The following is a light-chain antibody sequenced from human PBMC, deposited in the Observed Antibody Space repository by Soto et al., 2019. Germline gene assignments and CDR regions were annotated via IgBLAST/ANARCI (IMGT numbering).Light chain of an antibody. J-gene: IGLJ2*01. CDR2: RNN. CDR1: SSNIGGNS. Sequence: QSVLTQPPSASGTPGQRVTISCSGNSSNIGGNSVFWYQQLPGTAPKLLISRNNQRPSGVPDRFSGSKSDTSASLAISGLRSEDEADYYCAAWDDSLSGRVVFGGWTKLTVL. CDR3: AAWDDSLSGRVV. V-gene: IGLV1-47*01.